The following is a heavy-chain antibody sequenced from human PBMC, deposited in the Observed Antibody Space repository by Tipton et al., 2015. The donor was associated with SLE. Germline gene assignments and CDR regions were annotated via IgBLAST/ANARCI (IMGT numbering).Heavy chain of an antibody. V-gene: IGHV4-34*01. CDR2: INHSGST. Sequence: AGLVKPSETLSLTCAVYGGSFSGYYWSWIRQPPGKGLEWIGEINHSGSTNYNPSLKSRVTISVDTSKNQFSLKLSSVTAADTAVYYCARKGVATMRYWGQGILVTVSS. CDR3: ARKGVATMRY. D-gene: IGHD5-12*01. CDR1: GGSFSGYY. J-gene: IGHJ4*02.